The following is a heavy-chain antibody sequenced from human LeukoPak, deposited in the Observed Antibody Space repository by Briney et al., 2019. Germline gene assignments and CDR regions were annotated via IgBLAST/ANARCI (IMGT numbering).Heavy chain of an antibody. Sequence: GGSLRLSCAASGFNFSNHGIHWVRQAPGKGLDWVAVISHGGSQTYYTDSAKGRFTVSRDNSKNTMYLQLNSLRVEDTAMYFCAKDKIDGDYVTPFVYWGQGTLVTVSS. D-gene: IGHD4-17*01. V-gene: IGHV3-30*18. CDR2: ISHGGSQT. CDR1: GFNFSNHG. CDR3: AKDKIDGDYVTPFVY. J-gene: IGHJ4*02.